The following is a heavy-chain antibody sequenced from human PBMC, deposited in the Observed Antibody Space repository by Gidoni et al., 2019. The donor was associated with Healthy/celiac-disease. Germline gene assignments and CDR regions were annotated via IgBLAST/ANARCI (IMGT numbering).Heavy chain of an antibody. V-gene: IGHV4-31*03. CDR3: ARSPGSIVALWFGDLGWFDP. Sequence: QVQLQASGPGLVKPSQTLSLTCTVSGGSISSGGYYWSWIRQHPGKGLEWIGYIYYSGSTYYNPSLKSRVTISVDTSKNQFSLKLSSVTAADTAVYYCARSPGSIVALWFGDLGWFDPWGQGTLVTVSS. D-gene: IGHD3-10*01. CDR1: GGSISSGGYY. J-gene: IGHJ5*02. CDR2: IYYSGST.